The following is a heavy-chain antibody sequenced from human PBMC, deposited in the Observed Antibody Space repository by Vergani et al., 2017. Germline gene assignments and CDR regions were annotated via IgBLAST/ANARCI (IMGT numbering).Heavy chain of an antibody. CDR1: GDSIISRSYY. J-gene: IGHJ2*01. V-gene: IGHV4-39*01. CDR2: IYNSGNG. D-gene: IGHD3-16*01. CDR3: ASGKYYSDSTSHFRGRYFDV. Sequence: QLQESGPGLVKASETLSLTSTVSGDSIISRSYYWGWIRQPPGKGLEWIGRIYNSGNGDSSSSLKSRVPISADTSKNQFSLRLTSVTAADTAVYYCASGKYYSDSTSHFRGRYFDVWGRGTLVTVPS.